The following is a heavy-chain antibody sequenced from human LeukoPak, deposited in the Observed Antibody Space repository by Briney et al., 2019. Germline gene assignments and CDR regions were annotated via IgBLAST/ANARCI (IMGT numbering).Heavy chain of an antibody. CDR1: GFTFSSYG. CDR2: ISYDGSDK. CDR3: ARAGRGLAASD. V-gene: IGHV3-30*03. Sequence: PGRSLRLSCARSGFTFSSYGMHWVRQAPGKGLEWVAVISYDGSDKYYADSVKGRFTISRDNSENTVYLQMSSLRAEDTAVYYCARAGRGLAASDWGQGTLVTVSS. J-gene: IGHJ4*02. D-gene: IGHD3/OR15-3a*01.